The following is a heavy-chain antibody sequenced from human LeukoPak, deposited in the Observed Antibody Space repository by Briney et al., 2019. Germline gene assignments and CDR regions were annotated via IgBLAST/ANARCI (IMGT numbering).Heavy chain of an antibody. CDR2: ISGSGGST. J-gene: IGHJ4*02. D-gene: IGHD3-10*01. CDR3: AKDGMVRGVIIPSYFDY. V-gene: IGHV3-23*01. CDR1: GFTFSTYG. Sequence: PGGSLRLSCEASGFTFSTYGMSWVRQAPGKGLEWVSAISGSGGSTYYADSVKGRFTISRDNSKNTLYLQMNSLRAEDTAVYYCAKDGMVRGVIIPSYFDYWGQGTLVTVSS.